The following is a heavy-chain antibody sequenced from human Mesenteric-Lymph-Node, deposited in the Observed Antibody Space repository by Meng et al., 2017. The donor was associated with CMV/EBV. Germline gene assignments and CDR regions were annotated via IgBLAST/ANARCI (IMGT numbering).Heavy chain of an antibody. CDR2: ISGSSSYI. D-gene: IGHD4-17*01. V-gene: IGHV3-21*01. Sequence: GGSLRLSCAASGFTFSSYSMNWVRQAPGKGLEWVSSISGSSSYIYYADSVKGRFTISRDNAKNSLYLQMNSLRAEDTAVYYCARDPYGDYYFDYWGQGTLVTVSS. CDR3: ARDPYGDYYFDY. CDR1: GFTFSSYS. J-gene: IGHJ4*02.